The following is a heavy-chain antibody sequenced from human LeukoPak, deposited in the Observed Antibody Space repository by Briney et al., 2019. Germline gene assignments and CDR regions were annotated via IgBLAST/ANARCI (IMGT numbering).Heavy chain of an antibody. J-gene: IGHJ6*02. D-gene: IGHD4-17*01. Sequence: SETLSLTCTVSGGSISSYYWSWIRQPPGKGLEWIGYIYYSGSTNYNPSLKSRVTISVDTSKNQFSLKLSSVTAADTAVYCCARLDYGDHFYYYYGMDVWGQGTTVTVSS. CDR1: GGSISSYY. CDR3: ARLDYGDHFYYYYGMDV. V-gene: IGHV4-59*01. CDR2: IYYSGST.